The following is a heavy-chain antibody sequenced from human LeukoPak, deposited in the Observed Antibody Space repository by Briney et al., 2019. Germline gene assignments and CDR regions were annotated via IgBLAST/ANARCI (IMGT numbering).Heavy chain of an antibody. CDR1: GFTFSSYW. CDR3: ARDLWFGELLVQMRDY. V-gene: IGHV3-7*01. D-gene: IGHD3-10*01. CDR2: IKQDGSEK. Sequence: PGGSLRLSCAASGFTFSSYWMSWVRQAPGKGLEWVANIKQDGSEKYYVDSVKGRFTISRDNAKNSLYLQMNSLRAEDTAVYYCARDLWFGELLVQMRDYWGQGTLVTVSS. J-gene: IGHJ4*02.